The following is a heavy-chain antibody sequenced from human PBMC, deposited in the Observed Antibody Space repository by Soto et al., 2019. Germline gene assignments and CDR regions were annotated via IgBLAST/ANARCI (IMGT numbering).Heavy chain of an antibody. Sequence: GSLRLSCAASGFTFSSYAMSWVRQAPGKGLEWVSAISGSGGSTYYADSVKGRFTISRDNSKNTLYLQMNSLRAEDTAVYYCAKGPLAVVQFDYRGQGTLVTVSS. CDR3: AKGPLAVVQFDY. V-gene: IGHV3-23*01. CDR1: GFTFSSYA. J-gene: IGHJ4*02. D-gene: IGHD6-19*01. CDR2: ISGSGGST.